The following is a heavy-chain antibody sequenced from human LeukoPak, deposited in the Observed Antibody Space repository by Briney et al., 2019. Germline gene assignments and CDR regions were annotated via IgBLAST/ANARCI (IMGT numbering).Heavy chain of an antibody. V-gene: IGHV1-69*08. CDR1: GGSFNSYI. CDR2: ITPLLDKA. CDR3: ARDRVAISVAGFDS. D-gene: IGHD6-19*01. J-gene: IGHJ5*01. Sequence: SVKVSCKASGGSFNSYILSWVRQAPGQGLEWMGRITPLLDKADYAQKLQGRITITADSSTSTAYMELSSLRSDDTAVYYCARDRVAISVAGFDSWGQGTLVIVSS.